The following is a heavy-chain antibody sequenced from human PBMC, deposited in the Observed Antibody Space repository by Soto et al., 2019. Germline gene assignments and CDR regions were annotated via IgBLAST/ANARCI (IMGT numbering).Heavy chain of an antibody. V-gene: IGHV1-69*04. Sequence: SVKVSCKASGGTFSSYTISWVRQAPGQGLERMGRIIPILGIANYAQKFQGRVTITADKSTSTAYMELSSLRSEDTAVYYCAREKGYCSGGSCYFLNYYYYYMDVWGKGTTVTVSS. CDR2: IIPILGIA. D-gene: IGHD2-15*01. CDR1: GGTFSSYT. CDR3: AREKGYCSGGSCYFLNYYYYYMDV. J-gene: IGHJ6*03.